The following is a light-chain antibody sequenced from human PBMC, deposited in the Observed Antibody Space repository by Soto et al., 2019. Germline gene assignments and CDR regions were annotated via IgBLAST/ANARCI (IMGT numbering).Light chain of an antibody. CDR3: QHYISFLT. V-gene: IGKV1-5*01. J-gene: IGKJ4*01. Sequence: DILMTQSPSTLSASVGDRVTITCRACQSINSCLAWYQQKPGKAPKLLIYDASNLESGVPSRFSGSGSGTEFTLTISSLQPDDFATYYCQHYISFLTFGGGTKVEIK. CDR1: QSINSC. CDR2: DAS.